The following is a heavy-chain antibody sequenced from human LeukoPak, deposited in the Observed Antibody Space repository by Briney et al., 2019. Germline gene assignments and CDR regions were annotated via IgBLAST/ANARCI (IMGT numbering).Heavy chain of an antibody. D-gene: IGHD6-13*01. CDR1: GYTFSRYG. V-gene: IGHV1-18*01. Sequence: ASVKVSCKASGYTFSRYGISWVRQAPGQGHERMGWIRAYNGNTNYAQKLEGRVTMSENTSRTQDYMELRSLRSDDTAVYYCATSSSWFDAFDIWGQGTMVTVLS. CDR2: IRAYNGNT. J-gene: IGHJ3*02. CDR3: ATSSSWFDAFDI.